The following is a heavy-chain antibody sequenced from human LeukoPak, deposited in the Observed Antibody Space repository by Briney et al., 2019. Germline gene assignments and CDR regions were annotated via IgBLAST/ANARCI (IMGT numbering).Heavy chain of an antibody. J-gene: IGHJ1*01. D-gene: IGHD6-13*01. CDR2: IWVHGSNK. Sequence: SGGSLRLSCAASGFTFSNYGMHCVRQAPGKGLEWGAFIWVHGSNKYYADSVRGRFTISRDNAKNSLYLQMNSLRAEDMAVYYCARGRFGSCWGQGTLVTVSS. CDR1: GFTFSNYG. V-gene: IGHV3-33*01. CDR3: ARGRFGSC.